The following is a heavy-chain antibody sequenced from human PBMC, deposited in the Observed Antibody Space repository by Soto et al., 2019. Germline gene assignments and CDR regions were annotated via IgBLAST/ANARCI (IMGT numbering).Heavy chain of an antibody. D-gene: IGHD1-1*01. Sequence: SETLSLTCTVSGGSISSYYWSWIRQPPGKGLEWIGYIYDSGGTNYNPSLESRVTISVDTSKNQFSLKLSSVTAADTAVYYCARYYNVLWYFDYWGQGTLVTVSS. J-gene: IGHJ4*02. V-gene: IGHV4-59*01. CDR3: ARYYNVLWYFDY. CDR2: IYDSGGT. CDR1: GGSISSYY.